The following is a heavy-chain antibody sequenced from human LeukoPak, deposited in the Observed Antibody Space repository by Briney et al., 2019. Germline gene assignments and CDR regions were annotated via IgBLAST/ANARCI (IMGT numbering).Heavy chain of an antibody. CDR1: GFTFSSYA. D-gene: IGHD3-10*01. Sequence: GGSLRLSCAASGFTFSSYAMSWVRQAPGKGLEWVSAISGSGGSTYYADSVKGRFTISRNNSKNTLYLQMNSLRAEDTAVYYCAKATGGHSGSYPLWGQGTLVTVSS. V-gene: IGHV3-23*01. CDR2: ISGSGGST. CDR3: AKATGGHSGSYPL. J-gene: IGHJ4*02.